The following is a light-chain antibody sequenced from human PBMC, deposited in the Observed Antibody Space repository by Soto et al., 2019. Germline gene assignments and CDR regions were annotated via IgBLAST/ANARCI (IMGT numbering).Light chain of an antibody. CDR3: QQSYSTPHT. Sequence: DIQMTQSPSSLSASVGDTVTITCRATQTISTILNWYQHKPGKAPNLLIYAASSLQSGVPSRFSGSGSGTDFTLTISSLEPEDFATYYCQQSYSTPHTFGQGTRLEL. CDR2: AAS. J-gene: IGKJ5*01. V-gene: IGKV1-39*01. CDR1: QTISTI.